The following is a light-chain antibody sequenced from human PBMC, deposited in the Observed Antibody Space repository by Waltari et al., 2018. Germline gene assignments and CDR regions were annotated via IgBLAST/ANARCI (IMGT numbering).Light chain of an antibody. CDR1: QGISNF. Sequence: DIQMTQSQSSLSASIGDRVTITCRASQGISNFLAWYQQKPGNVPKLLIFAASTLQSGVPSRFSGSGSGADFALTISSLQPEDVATYYCQNYYSAPWTFGQGTKVEIK. J-gene: IGKJ1*01. CDR2: AAS. V-gene: IGKV1-27*01. CDR3: QNYYSAPWT.